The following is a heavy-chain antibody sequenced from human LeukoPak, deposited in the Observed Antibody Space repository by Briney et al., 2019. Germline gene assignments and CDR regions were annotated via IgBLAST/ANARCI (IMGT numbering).Heavy chain of an antibody. CDR3: AKYLSRAFDS. D-gene: IGHD2/OR15-2a*01. CDR1: GFTFSSYA. CDR2: INQEASRT. Sequence: QPGGSLRLSCAASGFTFSSYAMSWVRQAPGKGLEWLGHINQEASRTDHADSVKGRFTISRDNARNLLYLHMSSLRAEDTAVYYCAKYLSRAFDSWGQGILVSVSS. V-gene: IGHV3-7*01. J-gene: IGHJ4*02.